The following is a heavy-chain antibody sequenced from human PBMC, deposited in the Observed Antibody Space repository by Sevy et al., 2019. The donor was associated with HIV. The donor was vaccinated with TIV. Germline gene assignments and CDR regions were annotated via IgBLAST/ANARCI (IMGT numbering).Heavy chain of an antibody. CDR1: GFPFSSYA. CDR2: TGGRGGAT. V-gene: IGHV3-23*01. D-gene: IGHD2-15*01. Sequence: GGSLRLSCAASGFPFSSYAMNWVRQGPGKGLEWVSATGGRGGATYYADSVKGRFTISRDNSKNILYLQMDSLRAEDTAVYYCAKDVVAVVGDAFDVWGQGTMVTVSS. CDR3: AKDVVAVVGDAFDV. J-gene: IGHJ3*01.